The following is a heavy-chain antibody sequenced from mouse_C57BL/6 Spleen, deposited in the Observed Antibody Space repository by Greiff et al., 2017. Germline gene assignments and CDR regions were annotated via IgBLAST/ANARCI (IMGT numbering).Heavy chain of an antibody. CDR1: GYSITSDY. CDR3: ARSNYWSFDV. J-gene: IGHJ1*03. CDR2: ISYSGST. V-gene: IGHV3-8*01. Sequence: LEESGPGLAKPSQTLSLTCSVTGYSITSDYWNWIRKFPGNKLEYMGYISYSGSTYYNPSLKRRISITRDTSKNQYYLQLNSGTTEDTTTYYCARSNYWSFDVWGTGTTVTVSA. D-gene: IGHD2-5*01.